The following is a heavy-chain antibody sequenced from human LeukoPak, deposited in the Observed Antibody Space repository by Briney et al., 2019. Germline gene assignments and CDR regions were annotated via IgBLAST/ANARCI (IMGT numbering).Heavy chain of an antibody. J-gene: IGHJ6*02. D-gene: IGHD3-9*01. Sequence: SETLSLTCTVSGGSISSYYWSWIRQPAGKGLEWIGRIYTSGSTNYNPSLKSRVTMSVDTSKNQFSLKLSSVTAADTAVYYCARAEGDVLTGTGYYYGMDVWGQGTTVTVSS. V-gene: IGHV4-4*07. CDR3: ARAEGDVLTGTGYYYGMDV. CDR1: GGSISSYY. CDR2: IYTSGST.